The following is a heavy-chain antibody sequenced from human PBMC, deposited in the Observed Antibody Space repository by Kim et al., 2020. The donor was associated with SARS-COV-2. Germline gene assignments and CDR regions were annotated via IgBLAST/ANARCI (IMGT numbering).Heavy chain of an antibody. CDR3: ARADTRYSYYAMDV. V-gene: IGHV4-39*07. J-gene: IGHJ6*02. Sequence: NPALESRVTRSGDTSKDQFSLKGRAVTAADTAVYYCARADTRYSYYAMDVWGQGTTVTVSS.